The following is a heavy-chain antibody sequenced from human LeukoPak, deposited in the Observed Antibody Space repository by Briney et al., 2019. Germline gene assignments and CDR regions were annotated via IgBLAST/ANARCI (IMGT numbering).Heavy chain of an antibody. Sequence: GGSLRLSCAASGSTFSSYAMTWVRQAPGKGLEWVSIISGSGGTTYYADSVKGRFTISRDNSKNTLYLQMNSLRAEDTAVYYCAKYLGYYGSSSCPRWFDPWGQGTLVTVSS. V-gene: IGHV3-23*01. CDR3: AKYLGYYGSSSCPRWFDP. CDR1: GSTFSSYA. D-gene: IGHD2-2*01. CDR2: ISGSGGTT. J-gene: IGHJ5*02.